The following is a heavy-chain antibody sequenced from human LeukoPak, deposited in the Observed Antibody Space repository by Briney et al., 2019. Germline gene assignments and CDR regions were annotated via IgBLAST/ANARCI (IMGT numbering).Heavy chain of an antibody. D-gene: IGHD2-2*01. J-gene: IGHJ6*03. Sequence: ASVRVSCKASRYTFTSYDINWVRQAPGQGLEWMGWMNPNSGNTGYAQKFQGRVTITRNTSISTAYMELSSLRSEDTAVYYCARAPKLGYCSSTSCFYYYYYMDVWGKGTTVTVSS. CDR2: MNPNSGNT. CDR3: ARAPKLGYCSSTSCFYYYYYMDV. V-gene: IGHV1-8*03. CDR1: RYTFTSYD.